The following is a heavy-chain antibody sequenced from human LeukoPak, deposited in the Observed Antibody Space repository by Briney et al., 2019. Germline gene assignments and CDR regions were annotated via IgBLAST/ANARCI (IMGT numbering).Heavy chain of an antibody. CDR3: AKRPTMTTVTTPSWRVCDS. V-gene: IGHV3-23*01. D-gene: IGHD4-17*01. CDR1: GFTFSSYA. Sequence: GGSLSLSCAASGFTFSSYAMNWVRQAPGKGLEWVSAIGASGAYTFYADSVKGRFTISRDNSRNTLYLQMNSLRAEDTAVYYCAKRPTMTTVTTPSWRVCDSWGQGTLVTVS. J-gene: IGHJ4*02. CDR2: IGASGAYT.